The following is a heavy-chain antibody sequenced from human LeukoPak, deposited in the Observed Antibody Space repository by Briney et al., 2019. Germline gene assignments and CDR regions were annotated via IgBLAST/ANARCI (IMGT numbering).Heavy chain of an antibody. V-gene: IGHV3-20*04. CDR1: GFTFSNYW. J-gene: IGHJ4*02. CDR2: INWNGGNT. CDR3: ARVASNYDFDY. D-gene: IGHD4-11*01. Sequence: GGSLRLSCAASGFTFSNYWMHWVRQAPGKGLEWVSGINWNGGNTGYADSVKGRFTISRDNAKNSLYLQMNSLRAEDTALYYCARVASNYDFDYWGQGTLVTVSS.